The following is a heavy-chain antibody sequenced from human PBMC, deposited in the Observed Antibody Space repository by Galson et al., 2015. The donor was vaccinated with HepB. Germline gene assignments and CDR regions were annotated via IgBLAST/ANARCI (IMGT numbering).Heavy chain of an antibody. V-gene: IGHV3-30*03. Sequence: SLRLSCAASGFTFSIYGMHWVRQAPGKGLEWVALILYDGSNKYYADSVKGRFTISRDKSTNTLYLQMNSLRSEDTAVYYCARDRGDPVFDYWGQGTLVTVSS. CDR2: ILYDGSNK. CDR1: GFTFSIYG. CDR3: ARDRGDPVFDY. J-gene: IGHJ4*02. D-gene: IGHD3-10*01.